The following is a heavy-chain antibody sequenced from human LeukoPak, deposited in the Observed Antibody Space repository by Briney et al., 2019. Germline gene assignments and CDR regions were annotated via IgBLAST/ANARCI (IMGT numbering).Heavy chain of an antibody. CDR2: ISSSGITI. CDR3: ATGGYYDSSGYSPDFDY. V-gene: IGHV3-48*03. Sequence: PGGSLRLSCAASGFTFSSYEMNCVRQAPGKGLGWVSYISSSGITIYYADSLKGRFTISRDNAKNSLYMQMNSLRAEDTAVYYCATGGYYDSSGYSPDFDYWGQGTRVIVSS. CDR1: GFTFSSYE. J-gene: IGHJ4*02. D-gene: IGHD3-22*01.